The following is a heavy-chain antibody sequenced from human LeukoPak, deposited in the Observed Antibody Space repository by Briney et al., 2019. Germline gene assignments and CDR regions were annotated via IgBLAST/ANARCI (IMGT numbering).Heavy chain of an antibody. CDR2: IYHSGST. D-gene: IGHD1-26*01. V-gene: IGHV4-38-2*02. Sequence: PSETLSLTCTVSGYSISSGYYWGWIRQPPGKGLEWIGSIYHSGSTYYNPSLKSRVTISVDTSKNQFSLKLSSVTAADTAVYYCARVRDAGMIFDYWGQGTLVTVSS. CDR3: ARVRDAGMIFDY. J-gene: IGHJ4*02. CDR1: GYSISSGYY.